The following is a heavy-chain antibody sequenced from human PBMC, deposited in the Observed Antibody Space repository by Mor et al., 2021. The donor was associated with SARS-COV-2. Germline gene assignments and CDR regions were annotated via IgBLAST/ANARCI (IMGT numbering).Heavy chain of an antibody. J-gene: IGHJ4*02. CDR2: ITDSGIGT. V-gene: IGHV3-23*01. D-gene: IGHD1-1*01. Sequence: VSAITDSGIGTYYADSVKGRFTISRDNSKNTLYLQMNSLRAEDTAVYYCAKQPSAGTYDYWGQGTLVTVSS. CDR3: AKQPSAGTYDY.